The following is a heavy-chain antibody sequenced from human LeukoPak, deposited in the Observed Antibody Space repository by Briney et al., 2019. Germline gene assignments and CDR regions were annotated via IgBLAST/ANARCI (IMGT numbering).Heavy chain of an antibody. CDR1: GGSFSGYY. J-gene: IGHJ4*02. CDR3: ARLGTVVTKSFDY. V-gene: IGHV4-34*01. D-gene: IGHD4-23*01. Sequence: KPSETLSLTCTVSGGSFSGYYWSWIRQPPGKGLEWIGEINHSGSTNYNPSLKSRVTISVDTSKNQFSLKLSSVTAADTAVYYCARLGTVVTKSFDYWGQGTLVTVSS. CDR2: INHSGST.